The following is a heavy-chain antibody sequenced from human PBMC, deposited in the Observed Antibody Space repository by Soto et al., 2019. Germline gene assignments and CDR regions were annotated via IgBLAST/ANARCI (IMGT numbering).Heavy chain of an antibody. D-gene: IGHD3-10*01. CDR1: GGSFSGYY. Sequence: PXEALSLKFSVDGGSFSGYYWSWIRQPPGKGLEWIGEINHSGSTNYNPSLKGRVTISVYTSKNQFSLKLRSVTAADTAVYYCERGLESGSYNDWGQGTLVTVSS. J-gene: IGHJ4*02. V-gene: IGHV4-34*01. CDR3: ERGLESGSYND. CDR2: INHSGST.